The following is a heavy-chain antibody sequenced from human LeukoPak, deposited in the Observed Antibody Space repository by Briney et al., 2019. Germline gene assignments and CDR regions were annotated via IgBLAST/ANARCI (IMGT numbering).Heavy chain of an antibody. CDR1: GDSFSSNSAA. D-gene: IGHD1-14*01. Sequence: SQTLSLTCAISGDSFSSNSAAWAWIRQSPSRGLEWLARTYYRSKWYNDYAVSVKSRITINPDTSKNLLSLQLNAVTPEDTAVYYCALGSRNNAFDVWGQGTMVTVSS. J-gene: IGHJ3*01. CDR3: ALGSRNNAFDV. V-gene: IGHV6-1*01. CDR2: TYYRSKWYN.